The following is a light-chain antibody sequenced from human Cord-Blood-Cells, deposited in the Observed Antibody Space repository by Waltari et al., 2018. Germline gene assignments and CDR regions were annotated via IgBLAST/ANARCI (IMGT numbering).Light chain of an antibody. V-gene: IGLV2-23*01. J-gene: IGLJ3*02. CDR3: CSYAGSSTWV. Sequence: QSALTHPASVSGSPAHSITNYCTGTSSDVGSYNIISCYQQHPGNAPKLMIYEGSKRPSGVSNRFSVSKSGNTASLTISGLQAEDEADYYCCSYAGSSTWVFGGGTKLTVL. CDR1: SSDVGSYNI. CDR2: EGS.